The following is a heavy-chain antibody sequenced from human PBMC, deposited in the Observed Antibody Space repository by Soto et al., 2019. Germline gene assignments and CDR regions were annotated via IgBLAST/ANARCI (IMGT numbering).Heavy chain of an antibody. D-gene: IGHD6-13*01. CDR2: ISYDGNKK. Sequence: PGGSLRLSCAASGFTFRNYAMYWVRQAPGKGLEWVAVISYDGNKKNYADSVKGRFTISKDNSKNTLYLQMNSLRAEDTAVYYCARVPGSSSYFDYWGQGTLVTVSS. J-gene: IGHJ4*02. V-gene: IGHV3-30*04. CDR1: GFTFRNYA. CDR3: ARVPGSSSYFDY.